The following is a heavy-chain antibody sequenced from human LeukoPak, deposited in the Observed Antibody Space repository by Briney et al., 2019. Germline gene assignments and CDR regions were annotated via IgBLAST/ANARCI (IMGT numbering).Heavy chain of an antibody. V-gene: IGHV1-69*05. CDR1: GGTFSSYA. CDR2: IIPIFGTA. J-gene: IGHJ4*02. D-gene: IGHD3-9*01. Sequence: SVKVSCKASGGTFSSYAISWVRQAPGQGLEWMGGIIPIFGTANYAQKFQGRVTITTDESTSTAYMELSSLRSEDTAVYYCARKLRYFDRTPLGYWGQGTLVTVSS. CDR3: ARKLRYFDRTPLGY.